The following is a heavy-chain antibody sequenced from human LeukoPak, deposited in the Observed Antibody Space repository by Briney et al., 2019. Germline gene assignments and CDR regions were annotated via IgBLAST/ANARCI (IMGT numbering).Heavy chain of an antibody. V-gene: IGHV4-30-4*08. D-gene: IGHD2-21*01. CDR3: AVVPTPHYILWFSLGREAFDI. Sequence: SQTLSLTCTVSGGSISSGDYYWSWIRQPPGKGLEWIGYIYYSGSTYYNPSLKRRVTISVDTSKNQFSLKLSSVTAADTAVYYCAVVPTPHYILWFSLGREAFDIWGQGTMVTVSS. CDR1: GGSISSGDYY. CDR2: IYYSGST. J-gene: IGHJ3*02.